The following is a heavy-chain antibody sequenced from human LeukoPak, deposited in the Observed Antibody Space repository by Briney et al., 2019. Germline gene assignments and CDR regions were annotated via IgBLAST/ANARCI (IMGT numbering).Heavy chain of an antibody. CDR3: AREYSSGFLDY. J-gene: IGHJ4*02. CDR2: VYHSGSI. D-gene: IGHD6-19*01. Sequence: SETLSLTCTVSGGSISSYSWNWIRQSPGKGLEWIGRVYHSGSINYNPSLKSRVTISVDTSKNQFSLKLSSVTAADTAVYYCAREYSSGFLDYWGQGTLVTVSS. CDR1: GGSISSYS. V-gene: IGHV4-59*12.